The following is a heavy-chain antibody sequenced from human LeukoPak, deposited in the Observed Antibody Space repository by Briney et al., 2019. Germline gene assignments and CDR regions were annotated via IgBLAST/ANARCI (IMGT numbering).Heavy chain of an antibody. Sequence: GGSLRLSCAASGFTFSSYMNWVRPAPGTGLEWVSSISSTSSYIYYADSVKGRFTITRDNAKNSLYLQMNSLRADDTAVYYCARGQSRYFDWYLGFFDYWGQGTLVTVSS. CDR3: ARGQSRYFDWYLGFFDY. J-gene: IGHJ4*02. CDR1: GFTFSSY. V-gene: IGHV3-21*01. D-gene: IGHD3-9*01. CDR2: ISSTSSYI.